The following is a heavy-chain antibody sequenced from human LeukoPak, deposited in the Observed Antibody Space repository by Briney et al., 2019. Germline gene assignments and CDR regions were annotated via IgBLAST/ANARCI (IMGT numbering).Heavy chain of an antibody. D-gene: IGHD2-2*01. CDR1: GFTFRSYS. CDR3: ARLRSTSYYFDY. V-gene: IGHV3-21*01. Sequence: GGSLRLSCAASGFTFRSYSMNWVRQAPGKGPEWVSSISSSSSYIYYADSVKGRFTISRDNAKNSLYLQMNSLRAEDTAVYYCARLRSTSYYFDYWGQGTLVTVSS. CDR2: ISSSSSYI. J-gene: IGHJ4*02.